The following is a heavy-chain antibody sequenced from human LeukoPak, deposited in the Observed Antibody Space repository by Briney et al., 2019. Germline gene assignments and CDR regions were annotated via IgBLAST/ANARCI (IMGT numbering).Heavy chain of an antibody. CDR3: TRGKLELLW. Sequence: GGSLRLSCTASGFPFGDHAMSWFRQAPGKGLEWVGFIRSKAYGGTTEYAASVKGRFTISRDDSKSIAYLQMNSLKTEDTAVYYCTRGKLELLWWGQGTLVTVSS. CDR1: GFPFGDHA. CDR2: IRSKAYGGTT. D-gene: IGHD1-7*01. V-gene: IGHV3-49*03. J-gene: IGHJ4*02.